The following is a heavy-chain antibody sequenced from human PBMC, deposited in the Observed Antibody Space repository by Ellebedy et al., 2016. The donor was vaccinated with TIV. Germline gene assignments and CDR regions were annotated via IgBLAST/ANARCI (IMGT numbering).Heavy chain of an antibody. V-gene: IGHV3-30*03. CDR1: GFTFSNYG. Sequence: PGGSLRLSCAVSGFTFSNYGLHWVRQAPGKGLEWVAVISYDGSIKYYADSVKGRFTISRDNSKNTLYLQMSSLRAEDTAVYYCARDLPLAVAGTGEIDYWGQGTLVTVSS. CDR2: ISYDGSIK. J-gene: IGHJ4*02. CDR3: ARDLPLAVAGTGEIDY. D-gene: IGHD6-19*01.